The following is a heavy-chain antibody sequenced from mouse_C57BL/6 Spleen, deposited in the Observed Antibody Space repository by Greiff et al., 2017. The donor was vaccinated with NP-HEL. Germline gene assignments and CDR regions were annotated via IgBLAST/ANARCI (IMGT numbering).Heavy chain of an antibody. V-gene: IGHV1-18*01. D-gene: IGHD1-1*01. J-gene: IGHJ3*02. CDR1: GYTFTDYN. Sequence: RVEPGASVKIPCKASGYTFTDYNMDWVKQSHGKSLEWIGDINPNNGGTIYNQKFKGKATLTVDKSSSTAYMELRSLTSEDTAVYYCARSDYYGSSTWWGQGTLVTVSA. CDR2: INPNNGGT. CDR3: ARSDYYGSSTW.